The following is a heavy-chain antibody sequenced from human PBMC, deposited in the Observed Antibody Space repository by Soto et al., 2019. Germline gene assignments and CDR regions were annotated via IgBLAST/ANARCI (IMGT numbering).Heavy chain of an antibody. CDR2: ITPIFGTA. CDR3: VREGGVPGAFDF. CDR1: GGTFSSYT. D-gene: IGHD7-27*01. J-gene: IGHJ4*02. V-gene: IGHV1-69*01. Sequence: QVQLVQSGAEVKKPGSSVKVSCKASGGTFSSYTISWVRQAPGQGLEWMGGITPIFGTANYAQTFQGRVTILADESTSTAYMELSSLRSGDTAVYYCVREGGVPGAFDFWGQGTLVTVSS.